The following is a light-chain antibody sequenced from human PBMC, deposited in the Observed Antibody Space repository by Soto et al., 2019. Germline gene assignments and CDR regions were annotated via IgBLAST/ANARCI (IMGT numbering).Light chain of an antibody. CDR2: EVS. J-gene: IGLJ2*01. Sequence: QSALTQPPSASVSPGQSVTISCTGTSSNVGNYNYVSWYQQHPGKAPKLMIYEVSKRPSGVPDRFSGSKSGNTASLTVSGLQAEDEADYYCSSYAGSNNHVVFGGGTKLTVL. CDR3: SSYAGSNNHVV. V-gene: IGLV2-8*01. CDR1: SSNVGNYNY.